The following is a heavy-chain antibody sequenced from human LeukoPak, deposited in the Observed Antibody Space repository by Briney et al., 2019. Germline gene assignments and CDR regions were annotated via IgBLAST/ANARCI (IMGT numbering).Heavy chain of an antibody. Sequence: SVKVSCKASGGTFSSYAISWVRQAPGQGLEWMGGIIPIFGTANYAQKFQGRVTITADESTSTVYMEVSSLRSEDTAVYYCASTSGITGTTDAFDIWGQGTMVTVSS. CDR3: ASTSGITGTTDAFDI. J-gene: IGHJ3*02. CDR1: GGTFSSYA. D-gene: IGHD1-20*01. V-gene: IGHV1-69*13. CDR2: IIPIFGTA.